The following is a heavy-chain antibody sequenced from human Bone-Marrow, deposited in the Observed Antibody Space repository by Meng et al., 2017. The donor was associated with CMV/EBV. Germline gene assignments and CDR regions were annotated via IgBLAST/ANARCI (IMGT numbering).Heavy chain of an antibody. CDR2: IRYDGSNK. CDR1: GGSNRNYY. Sequence: GGSLRLSCAVYGPGGSNRNYYWNWIRQAPGKGLEWVAFIRYDGSNKYYADSVKGRFTISRDNSKNTLYLQMNSLRAEDTAVYYCAKDLKRTSLIRLSYYYYGMDVWGQGTTVTVSS. CDR3: AKDLKRTSLIRLSYYYYGMDV. D-gene: IGHD2-2*01. V-gene: IGHV3-30*02. J-gene: IGHJ6*02.